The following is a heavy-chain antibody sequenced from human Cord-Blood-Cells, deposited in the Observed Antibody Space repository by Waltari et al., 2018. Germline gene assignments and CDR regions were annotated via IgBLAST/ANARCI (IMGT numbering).Heavy chain of an antibody. J-gene: IGHJ5*02. CDR3: ARRVRDGHYNWFDP. CDR2: IYYSGST. CDR1: GGSISSSSYY. V-gene: IGHV4-39*01. Sequence: QLQLQESGPGTAKPSETLSLTCTVSGGSISSSSYYWGWIRQPPGKGLEWIGSIYYSGSTYYNPSLKSRVTISVDTSKNQFSLKLSSVTAADTAVYYCARRVRDGHYNWFDPWGQGTLVTVSS.